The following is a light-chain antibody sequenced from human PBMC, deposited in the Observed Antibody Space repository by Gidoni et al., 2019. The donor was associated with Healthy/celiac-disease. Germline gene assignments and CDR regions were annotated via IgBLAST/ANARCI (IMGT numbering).Light chain of an antibody. CDR3: HQSSSLPLT. CDR2: YAS. Sequence: EIVLTQSPDVQSVTPKEKVTITFRASQRIGSRLHWYQQKPDQSPKLIIKYASQSFSGVPSRFRGSGSGTDFTLTINSLEAEDAATYYCHQSSSLPLTFGGGTKVEIK. J-gene: IGKJ4*01. CDR1: QRIGSR. V-gene: IGKV6-21*01.